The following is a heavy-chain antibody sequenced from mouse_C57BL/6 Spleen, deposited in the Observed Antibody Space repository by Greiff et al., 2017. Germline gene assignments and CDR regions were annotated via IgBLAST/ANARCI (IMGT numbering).Heavy chain of an antibody. CDR2: IDPSDSYT. J-gene: IGHJ3*01. CDR3: ARPNRTGAWFAY. Sequence: QVQLQQPGAELVMPGASVKLSCKASGYTFTSYWMHWVKQRPGQGLEWIGEIDPSDSYTNYNQKFKGKSTLTVDKSSSTAYMQRSSLTSEDSAVYYCARPNRTGAWFAYWGQGTLVTVSA. CDR1: GYTFTSYW. V-gene: IGHV1-69*01. D-gene: IGHD6-1*01.